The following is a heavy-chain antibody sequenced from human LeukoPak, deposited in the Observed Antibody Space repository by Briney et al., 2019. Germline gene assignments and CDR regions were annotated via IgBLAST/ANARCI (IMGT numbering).Heavy chain of an antibody. J-gene: IGHJ6*02. CDR1: GYIFTGYY. CDR2: INPNSGGT. V-gene: IGHV1-2*02. Sequence: ASVKVSCKASGYIFTGYYIHWVRQAPGQGLEWVGWINPNSGGTSFTQKLQSRVTLTRDTPITTAYMELSSLTSDDTAVYYCARDGDSYSLAMDVWGQGTTVTVSS. D-gene: IGHD5-24*01. CDR3: ARDGDSYSLAMDV.